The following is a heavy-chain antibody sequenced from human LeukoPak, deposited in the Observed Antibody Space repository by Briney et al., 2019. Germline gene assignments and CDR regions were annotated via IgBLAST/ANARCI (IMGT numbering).Heavy chain of an antibody. CDR3: AREEKWLTPFLDR. CDR1: GGTFTTYA. J-gene: IGHJ5*02. D-gene: IGHD6-19*01. V-gene: IGHV1-69*13. CDR2: IIPMFGRS. Sequence: ASVKVSCKASGGTFTTYAITWVRQAPGQGLEWMGRIIPMFGRSNYVQKFQGRVTLTADESTTTTYMELGGLRAEDTAVYYCAREEKWLTPFLDRWGQGTLVTVSS.